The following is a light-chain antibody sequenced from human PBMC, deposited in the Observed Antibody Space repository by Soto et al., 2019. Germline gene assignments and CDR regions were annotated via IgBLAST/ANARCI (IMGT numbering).Light chain of an antibody. CDR3: SSYTTSSTLV. V-gene: IGLV2-14*03. J-gene: IGLJ2*01. CDR2: DVS. Sequence: QSVLTQPASVSASPGQSITISCTGTSSDVGGYNYVSWYQQHPGKVPKLVIYDVSNRPSGVSNRFSGSKSGNMASLTISGLQAEDEADYYCSSYTTSSTLVFGGGTKVTVL. CDR1: SSDVGGYNY.